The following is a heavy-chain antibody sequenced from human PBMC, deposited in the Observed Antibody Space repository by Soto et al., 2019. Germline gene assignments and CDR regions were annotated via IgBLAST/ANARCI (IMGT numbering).Heavy chain of an antibody. Sequence: ASVTVSCKASGYTFTGYYMHWVRQAPGQGLEWMGWINPNSGGTNYAQKFQGRVTMTRDTSISTAYMELSRLRSDDTAVYYCARSTPRRWRLGYWGQGTLVTVSS. V-gene: IGHV1-2*02. J-gene: IGHJ4*02. CDR1: GYTFTGYY. CDR2: INPNSGGT. CDR3: ARSTPRRWRLGY. D-gene: IGHD4-17*01.